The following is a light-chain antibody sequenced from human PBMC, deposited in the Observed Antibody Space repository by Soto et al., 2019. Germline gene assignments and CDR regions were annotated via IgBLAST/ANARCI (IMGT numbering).Light chain of an antibody. J-gene: IGLJ1*01. CDR2: DNN. Sequence: QSVLTQPPSVSASPGKKVTISCSGSSANIGNNYVSWYQQLPGTAPKLLIYDNNKRPSGIPDRFSGSKSGTSATLGITGLQTGDEADYYCGTWVSSLSVNYVFGTGTKLTVL. CDR3: GTWVSSLSVNYV. V-gene: IGLV1-51*01. CDR1: SANIGNNY.